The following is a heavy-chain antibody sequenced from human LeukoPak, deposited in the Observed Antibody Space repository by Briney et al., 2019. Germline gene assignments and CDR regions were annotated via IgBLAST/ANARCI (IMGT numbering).Heavy chain of an antibody. D-gene: IGHD5-12*01. CDR3: ARNENSGWGYFDY. V-gene: IGHV3-23*01. J-gene: IGHJ4*02. Sequence: GGSLRLSCAASGFTFSSYAMSWVRQAPGKGLEWVSAISGSGGSTYYAGSVKGRFTISRDNSKNTLYLQMNSLRAEDTAVYYCARNENSGWGYFDYWGQGTLVTVSS. CDR1: GFTFSSYA. CDR2: ISGSGGST.